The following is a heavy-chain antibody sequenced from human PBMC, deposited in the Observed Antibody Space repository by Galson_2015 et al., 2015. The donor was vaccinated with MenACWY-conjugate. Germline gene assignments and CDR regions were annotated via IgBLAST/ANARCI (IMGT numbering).Heavy chain of an antibody. Sequence: SLRLSCAASGFTFNTHAMSWVRQAPGKGLEWVSGIGGRGGSGAGTYYADSVKGRFTISSDNSKNMLNLQMNSLSADDTAVDHCATGSSGYTWFDPWGQGTLVTVSS. V-gene: IGHV3-23*01. CDR2: IGGRGGSGAGT. CDR3: ATGSSGYTWFDP. D-gene: IGHD6-19*01. J-gene: IGHJ5*02. CDR1: GFTFNTHA.